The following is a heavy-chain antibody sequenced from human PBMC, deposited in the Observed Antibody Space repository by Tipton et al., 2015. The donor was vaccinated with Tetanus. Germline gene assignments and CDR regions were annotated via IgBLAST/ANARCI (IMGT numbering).Heavy chain of an antibody. D-gene: IGHD6-13*01. CDR1: GGSISSYY. Sequence: TLSLTCTVSGGSISSYYWSWIRRPPGKGLEWIGYIYYSGSTNYNPSLKSRVTISVDTSKNQFSLNLSSVTAADTAVYYCARGGITAAGILGYWGQGTLVTVSS. CDR2: IYYSGST. V-gene: IGHV4-59*01. CDR3: ARGGITAAGILGY. J-gene: IGHJ4*02.